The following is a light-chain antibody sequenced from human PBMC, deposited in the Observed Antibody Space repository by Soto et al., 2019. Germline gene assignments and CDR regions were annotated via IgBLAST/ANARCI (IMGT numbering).Light chain of an antibody. CDR1: QDISNY. J-gene: IGKJ4*01. CDR3: QQYDNFPLT. CDR2: DAS. Sequence: DIQMTQSPSSLSASVGDRVTINCQASQDISNYLNWYQQKPGKAPKLLIYDASNLETGVPSKFSGSGSGTDFTFTISSLQPEDIATYYCQQYDNFPLTFGGGTKVEIK. V-gene: IGKV1-33*01.